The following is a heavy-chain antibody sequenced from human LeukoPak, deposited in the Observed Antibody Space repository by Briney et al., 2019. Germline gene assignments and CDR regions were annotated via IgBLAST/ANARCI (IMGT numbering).Heavy chain of an antibody. V-gene: IGHV3-21*01. Sequence: GGSLRLSCAASGFTFSSYSMNWVRQAPGKGLGWVSSISSSSSYIYYADSVKGRFTISRDNAKNSLYLQMNSLRAEDTAVYYCASPHPYCSSTSCLSAFDIWGQGTMVTVSS. D-gene: IGHD2-2*01. CDR1: GFTFSSYS. CDR3: ASPHPYCSSTSCLSAFDI. CDR2: ISSSSSYI. J-gene: IGHJ3*02.